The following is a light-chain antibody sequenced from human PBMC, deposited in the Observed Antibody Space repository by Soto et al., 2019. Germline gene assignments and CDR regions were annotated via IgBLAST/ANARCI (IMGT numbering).Light chain of an antibody. J-gene: IGKJ4*01. CDR1: QGITNY. CDR2: DAS. V-gene: IGKV1-27*01. Sequence: DIQMTQSPSSLSASVGDTVTITCRASQGITNYLAWYQQKPGKIPKLLIYDASTLQSGVPSRFSGSGSGTDFTLTITSLQAEDVATYYCQKYDSAPLTFGGGTKVQIK. CDR3: QKYDSAPLT.